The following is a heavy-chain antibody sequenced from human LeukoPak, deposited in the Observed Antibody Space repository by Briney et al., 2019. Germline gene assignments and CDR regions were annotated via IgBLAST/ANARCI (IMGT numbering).Heavy chain of an antibody. D-gene: IGHD3-3*01. V-gene: IGHV3-30*02. J-gene: IGHJ6*03. CDR1: GFTFSSYG. CDR2: IRYDGSNK. Sequence: GGSLRLSCAASGFTFSSYGMHWVRQAPGKGLEWVAVIRYDGSNKYYADSVKGRFTISRDNSKNTLYLQMNSLIAEDTAVYYCAKGPYYDFWSGYYSPYMDVWGKGTTVTVSS. CDR3: AKGPYYDFWSGYYSPYMDV.